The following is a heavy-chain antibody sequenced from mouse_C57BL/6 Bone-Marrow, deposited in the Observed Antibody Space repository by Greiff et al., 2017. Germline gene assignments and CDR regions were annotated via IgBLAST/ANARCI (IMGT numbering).Heavy chain of an antibody. CDR2: IYPGDGDT. J-gene: IGHJ3*01. CDR1: GYEFSSSW. CDR3: ARGGWVLTGFAY. D-gene: IGHD2-3*01. Sequence: QVQLQQSGPELVKPGASVQISCKASGYEFSSSWMNWVKQRPGTGLEWIGRIYPGDGDTNSNGKFQGKATTTADKSSSTAYMQLSSLTSDDSAIDFCARGGWVLTGFAYWGQGTLVTVSA. V-gene: IGHV1-82*01.